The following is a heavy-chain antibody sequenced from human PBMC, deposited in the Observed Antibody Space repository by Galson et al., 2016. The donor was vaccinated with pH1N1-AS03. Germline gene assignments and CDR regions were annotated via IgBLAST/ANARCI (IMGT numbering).Heavy chain of an antibody. CDR1: GDSVSSNGAA. CDR2: TYYRSKWYN. Sequence: CAISGDSVSSNGAAWNWIRQSPSRSLEWLGRTYYRSKWYNDYAVSVKGRITIYADTSRNQFSLQLNSVIPEDTAVYYCVRERGESSGWKTRWFDPWGQGTLVTVSS. D-gene: IGHD6-19*01. CDR3: VRERGESSGWKTRWFDP. V-gene: IGHV6-1*01. J-gene: IGHJ5*02.